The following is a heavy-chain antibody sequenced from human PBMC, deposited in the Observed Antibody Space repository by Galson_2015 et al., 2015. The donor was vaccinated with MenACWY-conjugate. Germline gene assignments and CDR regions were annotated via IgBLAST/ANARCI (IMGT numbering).Heavy chain of an antibody. CDR2: INAGNGNT. D-gene: IGHD1-26*01. CDR3: ARDGGLRGATPVDY. J-gene: IGHJ4*02. V-gene: IGHV1-3*01. CDR1: GYTFTSYA. Sequence: SVKVSCKASGYTFTSYAMHWVRQAPGQRLEWMGWINAGNGNTKYSQKFQGRVTITRDTSASTAHMELSSLRSEDTAVYYCARDGGLRGATPVDYWGQGTLVTVSS.